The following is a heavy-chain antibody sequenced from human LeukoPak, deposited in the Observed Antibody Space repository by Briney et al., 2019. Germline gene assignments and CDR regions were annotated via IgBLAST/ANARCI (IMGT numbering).Heavy chain of an antibody. V-gene: IGHV4-59*12. CDR1: GGSISSYY. CDR3: ARRLMYYDILTGYRDWYFDL. Sequence: PSETLSLTCTVSGGSISSYYWSWIRQPPGKGLEWIGYIYYSGSTNYNPSLKSRVTISVDTSKNQFSLKLSSVTAADTAVYYCARRLMYYDILTGYRDWYFDLWGRGTLVTVSS. J-gene: IGHJ2*01. D-gene: IGHD3-9*01. CDR2: IYYSGST.